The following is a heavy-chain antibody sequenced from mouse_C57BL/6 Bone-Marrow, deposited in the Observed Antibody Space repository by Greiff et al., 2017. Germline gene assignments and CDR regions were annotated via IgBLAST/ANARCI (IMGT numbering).Heavy chain of an antibody. CDR2: IDPETGGT. Sequence: VKLMESGAELVRPGASVTLSCKASGYTFTDYEMHWVKQTPVHGLEWIGAIDPETGGTAYNQKFKGKAILTADTSSSTAYMELRSLTSEDSAVYYCTGFMDYWGQGTSVTVSS. CDR1: GYTFTDYE. CDR3: TGFMDY. J-gene: IGHJ4*01. V-gene: IGHV1-15*01.